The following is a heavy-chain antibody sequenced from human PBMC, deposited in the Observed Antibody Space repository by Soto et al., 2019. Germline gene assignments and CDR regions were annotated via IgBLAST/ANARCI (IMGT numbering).Heavy chain of an antibody. D-gene: IGHD3-16*01. V-gene: IGHV2-5*02. Sequence: QITLKESGPTLVKPTQTLTLTCTFSGFSLSTSGVGVGWIRQPPGKALEWLALIYWDDDKRYSPSLQSRLTNTKDTSKHQVVLTMPNMDPVATAPYYCAHSIWGDLGGGGERNWFDPWGQGTLVTVSS. CDR3: AHSIWGDLGGGGERNWFDP. CDR2: IYWDDDK. J-gene: IGHJ5*02. CDR1: GFSLSTSGVG.